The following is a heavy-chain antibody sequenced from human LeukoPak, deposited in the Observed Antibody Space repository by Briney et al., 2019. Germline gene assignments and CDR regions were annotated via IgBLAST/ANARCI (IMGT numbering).Heavy chain of an antibody. CDR1: GGSISSYY. D-gene: IGHD2-2*01. CDR3: ARALVVPAAKFDP. Sequence: SETLSLTFTVSGGSISSYYWSWIRQPPGKGLEWIGYIYYSGSTNYNPSLKSRVTISVETSKNQFSLKLSSVTAADTAVYYCARALVVPAAKFDPWGQGTLVTVSS. CDR2: IYYSGST. J-gene: IGHJ5*02. V-gene: IGHV4-59*01.